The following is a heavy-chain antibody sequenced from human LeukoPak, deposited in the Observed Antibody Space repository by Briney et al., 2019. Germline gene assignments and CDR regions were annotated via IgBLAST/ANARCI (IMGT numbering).Heavy chain of an antibody. D-gene: IGHD1-26*01. V-gene: IGHV6-1*01. CDR3: ARDPDSSYEWGPFDP. CDR2: TYYRSKWNS. J-gene: IGHJ5*02. Sequence: HSQTLSLTCAISGDSVSSNSASWIWIRQSPSRDLEWLGRTYYRSKWNSDYAVSVKSRITINTDTSKNQFSLHLNSVTPEDTAVYYCARDPDSSYEWGPFDPWGQGTLVTVSS. CDR1: GDSVSSNSAS.